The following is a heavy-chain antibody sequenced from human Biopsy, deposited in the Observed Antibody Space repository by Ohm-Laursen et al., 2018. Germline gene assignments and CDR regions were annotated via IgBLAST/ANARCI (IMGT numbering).Heavy chain of an antibody. CDR2: IHYTGHI. J-gene: IGHJ2*01. Sequence: GTLSLTCTVSGDTISTYYWNWIRQTPGKGLEWIGYIHYTGHIRINPYLNSRATISVDTSKDQFSLKLSSLTAADTAIYYCARNRVDVVKVTTIGWNFDLWGRGTLVTVS. CDR1: GDTISTYY. D-gene: IGHD5-12*01. V-gene: IGHV4-59*08. CDR3: ARNRVDVVKVTTIGWNFDL.